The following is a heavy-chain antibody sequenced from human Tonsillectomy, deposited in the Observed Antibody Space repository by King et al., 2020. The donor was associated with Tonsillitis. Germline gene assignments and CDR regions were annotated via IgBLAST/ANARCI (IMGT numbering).Heavy chain of an antibody. Sequence: VQLVESGGGVVQPGGALRLSCAASGFTFSNYGMHWVRQAPGKGLVWVAFIRYDLSDEYYTDAVRGRLIISRDNSKDMLYLQMNNLGVEDTAIYYCAKLGETSGHSVFDIWGQGTMVTVSS. V-gene: IGHV3-30*02. CDR3: AKLGETSGHSVFDI. CDR1: GFTFSNYG. D-gene: IGHD3-16*01. J-gene: IGHJ3*02. CDR2: IRYDLSDE.